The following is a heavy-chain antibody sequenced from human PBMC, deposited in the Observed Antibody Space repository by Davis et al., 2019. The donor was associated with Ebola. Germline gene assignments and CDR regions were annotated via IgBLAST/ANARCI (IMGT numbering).Heavy chain of an antibody. J-gene: IGHJ4*02. CDR1: GDSISRSTYY. D-gene: IGHD2-8*02. CDR2: HYYSGDS. V-gene: IGHV4-39*01. Sequence: MPSETLSLTCTVSGDSISRSTYYWGWIRQPPGKGLEWIGSHYYSGDSYYNPSLKSRVTMSADTSKNQFSLHLNSVTPEDTAVYYCARHQNVWYFFDHWGQGTLVTVSS. CDR3: ARHQNVWYFFDH.